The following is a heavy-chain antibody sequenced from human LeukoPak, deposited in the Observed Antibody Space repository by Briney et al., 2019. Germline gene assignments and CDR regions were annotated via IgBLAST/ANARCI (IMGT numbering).Heavy chain of an antibody. J-gene: IGHJ4*02. CDR1: GFTFSSYA. CDR2: ISASGGKT. CDR3: AKAAGMGDNYYNFYFDY. D-gene: IGHD5-24*01. V-gene: IGHV3-23*01. Sequence: GGSLRLSCAASGFTFSSYAMSWVRQAPGKGLEWVSAISASGGKTCYADSVKGRFTISRDNSKNTLYLQMNSLRAEDTAIYYCAKAAGMGDNYYNFYFDYWGQGTLVTVSS.